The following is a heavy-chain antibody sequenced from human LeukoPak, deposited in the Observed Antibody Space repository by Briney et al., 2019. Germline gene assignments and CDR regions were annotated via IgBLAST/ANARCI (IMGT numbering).Heavy chain of an antibody. J-gene: IGHJ6*02. CDR1: GFTFSTFA. CDR2: ISANGGDR. D-gene: IGHD3-9*01. Sequence: PGGSLRLSCAASGFTFSTFAMNWVRQAPGKGLEWVSGISANGGDRSYADSVKGRFTISRDNSKNTVYLQMNSLRADETAVYYCARADWRGPLDVWGQGTTVTVSS. CDR3: ARADWRGPLDV. V-gene: IGHV3-23*01.